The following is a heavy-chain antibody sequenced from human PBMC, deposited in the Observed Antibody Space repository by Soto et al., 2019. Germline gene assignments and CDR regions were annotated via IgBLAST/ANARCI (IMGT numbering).Heavy chain of an antibody. Sequence: GESLKISCKGSGYSFTSYWIGWVRQMPGKGLEWMGIIYPGDSDTRYSPSFQGQVTISADKSISTAYLQWSSLKASDTAMYYCAREGPVVVVAATKGIYYYYGMDVWGQGTTVT. J-gene: IGHJ6*02. V-gene: IGHV5-51*01. D-gene: IGHD2-15*01. CDR2: IYPGDSDT. CDR3: AREGPVVVVAATKGIYYYYGMDV. CDR1: GYSFTSYW.